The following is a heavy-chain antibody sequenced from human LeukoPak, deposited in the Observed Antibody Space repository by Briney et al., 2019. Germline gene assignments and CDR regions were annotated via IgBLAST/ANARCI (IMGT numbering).Heavy chain of an antibody. Sequence: GGSLRLSCAASGFTLNTYWMHWVRQAPGKGLVWVSRINSDESSTSYVDSVKGRFTISRDNAKNILYLQMNSLRAEDTAVHFCARGAYVLDLWGQGTMVTVSS. CDR3: ARGAYVLDL. J-gene: IGHJ3*01. V-gene: IGHV3-74*01. CDR1: GFTLNTYW. CDR2: INSDESST. D-gene: IGHD3-10*02.